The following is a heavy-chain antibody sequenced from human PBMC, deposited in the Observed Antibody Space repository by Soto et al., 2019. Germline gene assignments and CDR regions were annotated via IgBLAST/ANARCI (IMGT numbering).Heavy chain of an antibody. V-gene: IGHV6-1*01. J-gene: IGHJ6*02. CDR2: TYYRSMWYN. CDR1: GDSVSSNSAA. Sequence: SQTLSLTCVNSGDSVSSNSAAWNWIRQCPSRGLEWLGRTYYRSMWYNDYAVSVKSRITINPDTSKNQFSLQLNSVTPEDTAVYYCARDLEAAPYYYSYGMDVWGQGTTV. D-gene: IGHD6-13*01. CDR3: ARDLEAAPYYYSYGMDV.